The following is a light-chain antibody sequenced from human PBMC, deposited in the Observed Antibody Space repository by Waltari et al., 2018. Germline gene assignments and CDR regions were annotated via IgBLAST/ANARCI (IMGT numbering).Light chain of an antibody. V-gene: IGLV2-11*01. CDR2: DVT. CDR3: YSYRTGSTFV. CDR1: SSDIGDYND. J-gene: IGLJ6*01. Sequence: QTALTQPPSVSKPPGQSVTISCTGTSSDIGDYNDVSWYQQYPGRVPRLLIYDVTKRPSGVSDRFSGSKSGNTASLTISGLQAEDEATYYCYSYRTGSTFVFGSGTKVTVL.